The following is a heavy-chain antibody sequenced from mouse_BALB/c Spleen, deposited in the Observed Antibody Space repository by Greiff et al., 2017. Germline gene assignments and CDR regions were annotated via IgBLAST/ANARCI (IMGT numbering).Heavy chain of an antibody. CDR2: ISDGGSYT. V-gene: IGHV5-4*02. CDR1: GFTFSDYY. CDR3: ARDNGNYVPFDY. J-gene: IGHJ2*01. D-gene: IGHD2-1*01. Sequence: EVMLVESGGGLVKPGGSLKLSCAASGFTFSDYYMYWVRQTPEKRLEWVATISDGGSYTYYPDSVKGRFTMSRDNAKNNLYLQMSSLKSEDTAMYYCARDNGNYVPFDYWGQGTTLTVSS.